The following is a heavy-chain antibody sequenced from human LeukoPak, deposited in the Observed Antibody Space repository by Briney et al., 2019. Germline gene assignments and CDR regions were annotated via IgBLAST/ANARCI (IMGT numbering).Heavy chain of an antibody. CDR2: ISGSGGST. CDR1: GFTFSSYA. V-gene: IGHV3-23*01. Sequence: GGSLRLSCAASGFTFSSYALSWVRQAPGKGLEWVSGISGSGGSTSYADSVKGRFTISRDNSKNTLYLQMNSLRAEDTALYYCAKRSYFSGYDQYYFDCWGQGSLVTVSS. J-gene: IGHJ4*02. D-gene: IGHD5-12*01. CDR3: AKRSYFSGYDQYYFDC.